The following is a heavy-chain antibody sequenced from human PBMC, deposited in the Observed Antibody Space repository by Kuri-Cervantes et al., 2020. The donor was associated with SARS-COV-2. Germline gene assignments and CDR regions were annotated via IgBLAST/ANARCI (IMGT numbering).Heavy chain of an antibody. D-gene: IGHD5-24*01. V-gene: IGHV2-70*04. CDR1: GFSLNTNGNR. J-gene: IGHJ4*02. CDR3: ARMGDGYDFEY. Sequence: SGPTLVKPTETLTVTCTFSGFSLNTNGNRVSWIRQTPGKALEWLARIDWDDDKFYSTSLKGRLIISKDTSKNQVVLTLTNVDPGDTGTYYCARMGDGYDFEYWGQGTVVTVSS. CDR2: IDWDDDK.